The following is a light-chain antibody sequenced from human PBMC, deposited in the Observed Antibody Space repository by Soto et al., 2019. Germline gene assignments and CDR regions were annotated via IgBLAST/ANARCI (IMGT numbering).Light chain of an antibody. Sequence: QSALTQPASVSGSPGQSITISCTGTSSDVGGYDYVSWYQQHPGKAPKLMIYDVSNRPSGVSNRFSGSKSGNTASLTISGLQADDEADYYCNSYTSSSTVVFGGGTKLTV. CDR1: SSDVGGYDY. CDR3: NSYTSSSTVV. J-gene: IGLJ2*01. CDR2: DVS. V-gene: IGLV2-14*01.